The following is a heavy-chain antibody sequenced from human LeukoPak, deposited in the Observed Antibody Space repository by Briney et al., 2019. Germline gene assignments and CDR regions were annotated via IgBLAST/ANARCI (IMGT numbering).Heavy chain of an antibody. CDR1: GGSFSGYY. CDR3: ARATPSYYYDSSGYLDY. D-gene: IGHD3-22*01. Sequence: PSETLSLTCAVYGGSFSGYYWSWIRRPPGKGLEWIGEINHSGSTNYNPSLKSRVTISVGTSKNQFSLKLSSVTAADTAVYYCARATPSYYYDSSGYLDYWGQGTLVTVSS. J-gene: IGHJ4*02. V-gene: IGHV4-34*01. CDR2: INHSGST.